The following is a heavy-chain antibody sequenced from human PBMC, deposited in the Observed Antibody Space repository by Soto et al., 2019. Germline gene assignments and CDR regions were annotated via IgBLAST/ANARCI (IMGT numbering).Heavy chain of an antibody. D-gene: IGHD3-3*01. CDR1: GGSFSGYY. CDR3: ARERGGLWSGYYSNQRFEPPVYYMDV. Sequence: SETLSLTCAVYGGSFSGYYWSWIRQPPGKGLEWIGEINHSGSTNYNPSLKSRVTISVDTSKNQFSLKLSSVTAADTAVYYCARERGGLWSGYYSNQRFEPPVYYMDVWGKGTTVTVSS. J-gene: IGHJ6*03. V-gene: IGHV4-34*01. CDR2: INHSGST.